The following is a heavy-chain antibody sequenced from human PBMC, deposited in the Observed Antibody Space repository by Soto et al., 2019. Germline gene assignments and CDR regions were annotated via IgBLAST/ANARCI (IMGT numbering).Heavy chain of an antibody. CDR2: IKSKTDGGTT. J-gene: IGHJ4*02. V-gene: IGHV3-15*01. CDR3: TTDPFMTTGQFDY. D-gene: IGHD4-4*01. Sequence: LRLSCAASGFTFSNAWMSWVRQAPGKGLEWVGRIKSKTDGGTTDYAAPVKGRFTISRDDSKNTLYLQMNSLKTEDTAVYYCTTDPFMTTGQFDYWGQGTLVTVS. CDR1: GFTFSNAW.